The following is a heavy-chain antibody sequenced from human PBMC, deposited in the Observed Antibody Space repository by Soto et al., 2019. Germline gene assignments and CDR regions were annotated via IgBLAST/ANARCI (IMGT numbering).Heavy chain of an antibody. Sequence: QVQLVESGGGVVQPGRSLRLSCAASGFTFSSSSMHWVRQAPGKGLEWVAVISFDGSKKYYTDSVKGRFAISRDNSKNTLYLQMNSLRAEDTAVYFCARVDPGGGSYYYYYGMDVWGQGTTVTVSS. D-gene: IGHD3-16*01. V-gene: IGHV3-30*09. J-gene: IGHJ6*02. CDR3: ARVDPGGGSYYYYYGMDV. CDR1: GFTFSSSS. CDR2: ISFDGSKK.